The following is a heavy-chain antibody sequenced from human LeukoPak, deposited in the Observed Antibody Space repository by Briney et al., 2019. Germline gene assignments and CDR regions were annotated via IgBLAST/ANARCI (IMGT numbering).Heavy chain of an antibody. Sequence: GGSLRLSCAASGFTFSSYVMNWVRQAPGKGLEWVAFIRYDGSNKYYADSVKGRFTISRDNSKNTLYLQMNSLRAEDTAVYYCAKPLGDYYGSGSYQYYFDYWGQGTLVTVSS. V-gene: IGHV3-30*02. D-gene: IGHD3-10*01. CDR1: GFTFSSYV. CDR2: IRYDGSNK. J-gene: IGHJ4*02. CDR3: AKPLGDYYGSGSYQYYFDY.